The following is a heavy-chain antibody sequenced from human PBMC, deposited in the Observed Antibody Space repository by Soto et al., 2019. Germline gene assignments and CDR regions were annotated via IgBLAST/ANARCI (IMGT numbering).Heavy chain of an antibody. D-gene: IGHD1-26*01. Sequence: SVKVSCKASGGIFSSYAISWLRQAPGQGLEWMGAVIPVLGQAYYAQALQDRVTITADESTRTAYMELSRLTSEDTAVYFCARVGGVGAPPGADYWGQGTLVTVSS. CDR3: ARVGGVGAPPGADY. CDR2: VIPVLGQA. J-gene: IGHJ4*02. CDR1: GGIFSSYA. V-gene: IGHV1-69*13.